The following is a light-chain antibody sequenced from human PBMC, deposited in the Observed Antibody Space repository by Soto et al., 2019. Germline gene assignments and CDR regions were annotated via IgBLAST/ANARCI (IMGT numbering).Light chain of an antibody. V-gene: IGKV1-39*01. CDR1: ESVSIF. CDR3: QQNNKTPRT. Sequence: DIQMTQSPSSLSASVGDRVTITCRASESVSIFLNWYQQKPGKAPKLLIFAASTLQSGVPSRFSGSGSGTDFALTISSLQPEDFATYYCQQNNKTPRTFGQGTKV. CDR2: AAS. J-gene: IGKJ1*01.